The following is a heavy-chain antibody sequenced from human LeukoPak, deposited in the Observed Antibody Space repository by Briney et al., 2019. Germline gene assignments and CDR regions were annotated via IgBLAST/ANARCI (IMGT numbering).Heavy chain of an antibody. Sequence: RGSLRLSCAASGFTFSSYSMNWVRQAPGKGLEWVANIDQDGTEKYYVYSVKGRFTNSRDNAKHSLYLQMNSLRVEDTAGYYCAKVAKSYYGSETYYFFEHWGQGTPVTASS. D-gene: IGHD3-10*01. CDR2: IDQDGTEK. CDR3: AKVAKSYYGSETYYFFEH. CDR1: GFTFSSYS. V-gene: IGHV3-7*01. J-gene: IGHJ4*02.